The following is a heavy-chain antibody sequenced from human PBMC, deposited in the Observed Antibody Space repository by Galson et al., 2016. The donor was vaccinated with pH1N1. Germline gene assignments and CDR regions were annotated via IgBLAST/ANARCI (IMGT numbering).Heavy chain of an antibody. V-gene: IGHV3-23*01. J-gene: IGHJ4*02. CDR3: AKVPRRGFNAYEADY. D-gene: IGHD5-12*01. CDR1: GFTFNKYA. Sequence: SLRLSCAASGFTFNKYAMTWVRQAPGKGLEWVSAISGSGRDTYYAGSVKGRFTISRDNSKDTVYLQMNSLTVEDTAIYYCAKVPRRGFNAYEADYWGQGTLVTVSS. CDR2: ISGSGRDT.